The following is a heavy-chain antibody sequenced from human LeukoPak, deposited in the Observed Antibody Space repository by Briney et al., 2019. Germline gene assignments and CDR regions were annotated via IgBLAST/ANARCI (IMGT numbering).Heavy chain of an antibody. V-gene: IGHV3-23*01. CDR3: AKVLRGVDH. Sequence: GGSLRLSCVASGFTSSSYAMGWVRLAPGKGLEWVSSISGSDASTYYADSVKGRFTISRGNSRNALYLQMNSLRAEDTAVYYCAKVLRGVDHWGQGTLVTVSS. CDR1: GFTSSSYA. CDR2: ISGSDAST. D-gene: IGHD2-15*01. J-gene: IGHJ4*02.